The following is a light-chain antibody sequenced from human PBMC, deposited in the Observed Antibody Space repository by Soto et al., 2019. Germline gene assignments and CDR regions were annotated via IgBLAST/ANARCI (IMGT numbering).Light chain of an antibody. CDR1: SSDVGVYNY. Sequence: QSALTQPASVSGSPGQSITISCTGTSSDVGVYNYVSWYQQHPGKAPKLMIYDVSNRPSGVSNRFSGSKSGNMASLTISGLQAEDEADYYCSSYTSSSTYVFGTGTKLTVL. CDR2: DVS. V-gene: IGLV2-14*03. J-gene: IGLJ1*01. CDR3: SSYTSSSTYV.